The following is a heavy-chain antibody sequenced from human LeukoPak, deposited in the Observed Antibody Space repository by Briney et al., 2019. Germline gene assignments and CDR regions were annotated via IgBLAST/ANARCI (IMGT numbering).Heavy chain of an antibody. J-gene: IGHJ3*02. CDR1: VGSISGDY. V-gene: IGHV4-59*01. D-gene: IGHD3-9*01. CDR3: ARDLGVLVRAFDI. CDR2: IYYSGTT. Sequence: PSETPSLTSTVSVGSISGDYWSWSWQPPRERLWWVGYIYYSGTTTYTTSVKSRVTISVDTSKNQLSLKLSSVTAADTAVYYCARDLGVLVRAFDIWGQGTMVTVSS.